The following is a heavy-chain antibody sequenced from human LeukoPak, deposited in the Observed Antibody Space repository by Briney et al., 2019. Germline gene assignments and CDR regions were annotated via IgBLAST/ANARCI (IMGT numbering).Heavy chain of an antibody. D-gene: IGHD6-13*01. CDR2: ISGSGGST. V-gene: IGHV3-23*01. CDR1: GFTFSSYA. CDR3: AKDHGLYSSSWYDY. Sequence: GGSLRLSCAASGFTFSSYAMSWVRQAPEKGLEWVSAISGSGGSTYYADSVKGRFTISRDNSKNTLYLQMNSLRAEDTAVYYCAKDHGLYSSSWYDYWGQGTLVTVSS. J-gene: IGHJ4*02.